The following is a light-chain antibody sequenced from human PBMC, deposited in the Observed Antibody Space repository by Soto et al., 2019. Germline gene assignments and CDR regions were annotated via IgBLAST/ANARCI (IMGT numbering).Light chain of an antibody. CDR2: GPS. CDR3: HQFGSSPPT. Sequence: EIVLTQSPGTLSLSPGERATLSCRASQSVNSNHIAWYQQKPGQAPRLLIYGPSSRATGIPERFSGSGSGTDFTLSISRLEPEDFAVYFCHQFGSSPPTFGHGTKVEIK. CDR1: QSVNSNH. V-gene: IGKV3-20*01. J-gene: IGKJ1*01.